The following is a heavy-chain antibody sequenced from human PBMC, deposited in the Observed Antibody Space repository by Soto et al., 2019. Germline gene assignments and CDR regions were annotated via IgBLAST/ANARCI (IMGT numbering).Heavy chain of an antibody. V-gene: IGHV3-48*03. CDR2: ISSSGSTI. D-gene: IGHD3-16*01. CDR1: GFTFSSYE. CDR3: ARGGNGDDAFDI. J-gene: IGHJ3*02. Sequence: GGSLRLSCAASGFTFSSYEMNWVRQAPGKGLEWVSYISSSGSTIYYADSVKGRFTISRDNAKNSLYLQMNSLRAEDTAVYYCARGGNGDDAFDIWGQGTMVTVSS.